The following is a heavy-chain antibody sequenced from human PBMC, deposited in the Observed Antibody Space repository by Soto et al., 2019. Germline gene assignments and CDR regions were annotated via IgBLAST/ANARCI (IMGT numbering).Heavy chain of an antibody. V-gene: IGHV4-30-4*01. CDR1: GGSISSGDYY. Sequence: QVQLQESGPGLVKPSQTLSLTCTVSGGSISSGDYYWSWIRQPPGKGLEWIGYIYYSGSTYYNPSLKRRVTISVDTSKNQFSLKLSSVTAADTAVYYCARATTYYDFHKWFDPWGQGTLVTVSS. D-gene: IGHD3-3*01. CDR2: IYYSGST. J-gene: IGHJ5*02. CDR3: ARATTYYDFHKWFDP.